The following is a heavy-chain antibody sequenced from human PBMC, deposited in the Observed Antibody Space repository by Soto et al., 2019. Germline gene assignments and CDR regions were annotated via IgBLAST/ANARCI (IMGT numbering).Heavy chain of an antibody. CDR2: IYYSGSI. J-gene: IGHJ4*02. Sequence: PSETLCHPCTVSGGSISSHDWSWIRQHPGKGLEWIGYIYYSGSIYYNPSLTSRVTMSVDTSKNQVSLELSSVTVADTAVYYCVRGTDLYKCGFWGQGTLVTVSS. D-gene: IGHD6-25*01. V-gene: IGHV4-59*11. CDR1: GGSISSHD. CDR3: VRGTDLYKCGF.